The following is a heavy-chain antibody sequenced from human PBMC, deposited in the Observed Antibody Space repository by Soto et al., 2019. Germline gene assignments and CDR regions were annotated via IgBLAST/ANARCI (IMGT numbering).Heavy chain of an antibody. CDR1: GGSVSSTNHY. Sequence: PSETLSLTCTVSGGSVSSTNHYWGWIRQSPGKGLEWIGDIYYSGMTRYNPSLKSRVTISVDTSKNQFSLRLSSVTAADTAVYYCARHGYYYDSTGYYYFVWGQGTLVTVSS. V-gene: IGHV4-39*01. D-gene: IGHD3-22*01. CDR3: ARHGYYYDSTGYYYFV. J-gene: IGHJ4*02. CDR2: IYYSGMT.